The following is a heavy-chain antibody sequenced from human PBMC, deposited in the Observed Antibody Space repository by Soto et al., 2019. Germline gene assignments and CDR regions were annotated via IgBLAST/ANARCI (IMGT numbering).Heavy chain of an antibody. J-gene: IGHJ4*02. CDR1: GYTFTSYA. D-gene: IGHD3-22*01. V-gene: IGHV5-51*01. CDR2: IYPGDSNT. CDR3: VRGYDSAGHIGFDY. Sequence: KVSCKASGYTFTSYAMHWVRQMPDKGLEWMAIIYPGDSNTRYSPSFRGQVTISADKSVSTAYLQWSSVKASDTAMYYCVRGYDSAGHIGFDYWGQGTQVTVSS.